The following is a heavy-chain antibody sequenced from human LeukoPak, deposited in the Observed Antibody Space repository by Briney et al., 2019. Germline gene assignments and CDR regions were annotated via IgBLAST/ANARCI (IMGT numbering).Heavy chain of an antibody. D-gene: IGHD3-16*01. V-gene: IGHV3-7*01. CDR1: GFTFW. Sequence: GGSLRLSCEVSGFTFWMSWVRQAPGKGLEWVAIIRYDGGEIYYVDSVKGRFTLSRDNAKSSVYLQMNSLRAEDAAVYYCARDKPRGSYDGSIFDSWGQGTLVTVSS. CDR2: IRYDGGEI. J-gene: IGHJ4*02. CDR3: ARDKPRGSYDGSIFDS.